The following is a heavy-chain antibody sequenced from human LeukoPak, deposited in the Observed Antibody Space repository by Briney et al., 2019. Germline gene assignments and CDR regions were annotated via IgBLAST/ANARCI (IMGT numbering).Heavy chain of an antibody. D-gene: IGHD1-26*01. CDR2: IYSGGIT. Sequence: PGGSLRLSCAASGFTVSRNYMNWVRQAPGKGLEWVSVIYSGGITYYADSVKGRFTISRDNSKNTLYLQMNTLRAEDTAVYYCARGVEYSGSYYHALDIWGQGTLVTVSS. J-gene: IGHJ3*02. CDR1: GFTVSRNY. V-gene: IGHV3-53*01. CDR3: ARGVEYSGSYYHALDI.